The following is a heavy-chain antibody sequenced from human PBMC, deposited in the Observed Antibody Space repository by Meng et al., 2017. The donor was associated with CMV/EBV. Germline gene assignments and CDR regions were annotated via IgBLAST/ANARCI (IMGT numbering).Heavy chain of an antibody. D-gene: IGHD6-6*01. CDR1: GFTFSSYG. J-gene: IGHJ4*02. CDR3: AKDFAGQPPGVEYSGSPGYFDY. CDR2: IRYDGSNK. V-gene: IGHV3-30*02. Sequence: GESLKISCAASGFTFSSYGMHWVRQAPGKGLEWVAFIRYDGSNKYYADSVKGRFTISRDNSKNTLYLQMNSLRAEDTAVYYCAKDFAGQPPGVEYSGSPGYFDYWGQGTLVTVSS.